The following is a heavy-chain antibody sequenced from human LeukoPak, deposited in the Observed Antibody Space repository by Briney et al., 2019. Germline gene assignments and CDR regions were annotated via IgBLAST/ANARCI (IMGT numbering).Heavy chain of an antibody. CDR3: ARCVYSNYFDFSLDP. CDR1: GFTFSDYY. CDR2: ISSSGSTI. V-gene: IGHV3-11*04. J-gene: IGHJ5*02. Sequence: GGSLRLSCAASGFTFSDYYMSWIRQAPGKGLEWVSYISSSGSTIYYADSVKGRFTISRDNAKNSLYLQMNSLRAEDTAVYYCARCVYSNYFDFSLDPWGQGTLVTVSS. D-gene: IGHD4-11*01.